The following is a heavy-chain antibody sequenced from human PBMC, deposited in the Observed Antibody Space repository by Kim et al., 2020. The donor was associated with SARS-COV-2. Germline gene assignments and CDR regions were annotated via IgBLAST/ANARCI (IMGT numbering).Heavy chain of an antibody. J-gene: IGHJ4*02. CDR2: IYNSGST. CDR1: GGSISSGSHY. Sequence: SETLSLTCTVSGGSISSGSHYWGWVRQPPGKGLEWIGSIYNSGSTYYNPSLKSRVTISVDTSKNQFSLKLNSGTAADTAVYYCARVGGTGIFVYWGQGTLVTVSS. V-gene: IGHV4-39*01. D-gene: IGHD1-26*01. CDR3: ARVGGTGIFVY.